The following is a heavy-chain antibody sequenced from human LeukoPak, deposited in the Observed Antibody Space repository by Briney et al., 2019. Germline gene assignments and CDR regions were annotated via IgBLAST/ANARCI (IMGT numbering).Heavy chain of an antibody. J-gene: IGHJ4*02. D-gene: IGHD3-16*01. V-gene: IGHV1-2*02. CDR3: ARDRGRAMGVDY. CDR1: GYTFTGYY. CDR2: INPNNGDT. Sequence: ASVKVSCKASGYTFTGYYMHWVRQAPGQGLEWMGWINPNNGDTNYAQKYQGRVTMTRDTSISTAYMELSRLRSDDTAVYYCARDRGRAMGVDYWGQGTLVTVSS.